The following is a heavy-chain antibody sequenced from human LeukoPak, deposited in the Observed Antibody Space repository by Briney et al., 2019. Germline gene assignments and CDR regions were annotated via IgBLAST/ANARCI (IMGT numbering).Heavy chain of an antibody. V-gene: IGHV3-15*01. CDR2: IKSKTAGGTT. CDR1: GVTFSNAW. J-gene: IGHJ4*02. D-gene: IGHD2-15*01. Sequence: GGSLRLSCAASGVTFSNAWMSWVRQAPGKGLEWVGRIKSKTAGGTTAYAAPVKGRFTISRDHSKNTLYLQMNSLKTEDPAVYYCTTLYYLLWGQGTLVTVSS. CDR3: TTLYYLL.